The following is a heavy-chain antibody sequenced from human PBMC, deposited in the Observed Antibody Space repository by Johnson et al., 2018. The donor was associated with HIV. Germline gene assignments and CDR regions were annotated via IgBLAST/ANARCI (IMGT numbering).Heavy chain of an antibody. D-gene: IGHD3-3*01. CDR3: AIVGIFGVAPDDAFDI. Sequence: MLLVESGGGLVQPGGSLRLSCAASGFTFSSYAMSWVRQAPGKGLEWVSAISGSGGSTYYADSVKGRFTISRDNYKNTLYLQMNSLRAEDTAVYYCAIVGIFGVAPDDAFDIWGQGTMVTVSS. CDR2: ISGSGGST. V-gene: IGHV3-23*04. CDR1: GFTFSSYA. J-gene: IGHJ3*02.